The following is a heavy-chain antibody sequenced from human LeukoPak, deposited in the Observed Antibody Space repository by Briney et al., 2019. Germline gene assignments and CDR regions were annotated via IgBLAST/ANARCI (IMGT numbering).Heavy chain of an antibody. CDR1: GFTFSSYW. J-gene: IGHJ3*02. V-gene: IGHV3-7*01. CDR2: IKQDGSAK. CDR3: ARPNYDFWSGYSFGAFDI. Sequence: GGSLRLSCAASGFTFSSYWMSWVRQAPGKGLEGVANIKQDGSAKDYVDAVKGRFTISRDNAKNSLYLQMNSMRAEDTAVYYCARPNYDFWSGYSFGAFDIWGQGTMVTVSS. D-gene: IGHD3-3*01.